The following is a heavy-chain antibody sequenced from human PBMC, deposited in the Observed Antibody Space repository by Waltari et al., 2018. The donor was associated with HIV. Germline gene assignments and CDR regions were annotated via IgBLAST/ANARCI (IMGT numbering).Heavy chain of an antibody. D-gene: IGHD5-12*01. V-gene: IGHV4-4*02. CDR3: ARVLSSGYGSSWFEP. Sequence: QVQLQESGPGLLKPSETLSLTCAVSGGSISSYNWWTWVRQAPGKGLEWIGEMFHSGGTNYNPSRKSRVTISVDKSKNQFSLKLSSVTAADTAVYYCARVLSSGYGSSWFEPWGQGTLVTVSA. J-gene: IGHJ5*02. CDR1: GGSISSYNW. CDR2: MFHSGGT.